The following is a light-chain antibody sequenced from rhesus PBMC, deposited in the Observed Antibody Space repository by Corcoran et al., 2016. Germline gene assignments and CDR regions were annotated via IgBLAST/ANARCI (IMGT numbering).Light chain of an antibody. CDR3: QQQNSYPRT. V-gene: IGKV1-25*01. CDR2: DAS. J-gene: IGKJ4*01. CDR1: QGISKY. Sequence: DIQMTQSPSSLSASVGDTVTITCQASQGISKYLAWYQQKPGKAPKLLIYDASTLHSGVPSRFSGSGSGTEFTLIISSLQPEDFATYSCQQQNSYPRTFGGGTKVDLK.